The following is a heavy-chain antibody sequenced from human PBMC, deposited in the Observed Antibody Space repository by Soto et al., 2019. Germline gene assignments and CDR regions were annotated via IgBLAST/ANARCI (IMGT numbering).Heavy chain of an antibody. CDR1: GFTFSSYS. CDR2: ISSSSSYI. CDR3: ARYRLVGATQGETY. Sequence: EVQLVESGGGLVKPGGSLRLSCAASGFTFSSYSMNWVRQAPGKGLEWVSSISSSSSYIYYADSVKGRFTISRANAKNSLYLQMHSLRAEDTAVYYCARYRLVGATQGETYWGQGTLVTVSS. J-gene: IGHJ4*02. D-gene: IGHD1-26*01. V-gene: IGHV3-21*01.